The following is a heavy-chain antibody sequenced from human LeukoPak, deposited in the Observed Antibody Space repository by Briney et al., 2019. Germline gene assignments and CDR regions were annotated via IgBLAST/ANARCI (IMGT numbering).Heavy chain of an antibody. V-gene: IGHV3-48*01. CDR1: GFTFSSYT. CDR2: ISSSGSTT. CDR3: AMRGDILVIPATYMFDY. Sequence: GGSLRLSCAASGFTFSSYTINWVRQAPGKGLEWVSYISSSGSTTYYADSVKGRFTISRDNAKNSLYLQMNSLRAEDTAVYYCAMRGDILVIPATYMFDYWGRGTLVTVSS. J-gene: IGHJ4*02. D-gene: IGHD2-2*01.